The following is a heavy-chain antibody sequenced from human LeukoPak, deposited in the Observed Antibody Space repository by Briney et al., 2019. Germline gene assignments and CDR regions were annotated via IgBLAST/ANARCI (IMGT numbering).Heavy chain of an antibody. V-gene: IGHV3-23*01. D-gene: IGHD3-10*01. CDR3: AKGLRPYFTSDAFDL. CDR2: ISGRGGNT. J-gene: IGHJ3*01. CDR1: GFNFSIYS. Sequence: GGSLRLSCTASGFNFSIYSMSWVRQAPGKGLEWVSAISGRGGNTYYADSVKGRFTISRDNSKNTLFFQMNTVRAEDTAFYYRAKGLRPYFTSDAFDLWGQGTLVTVSS.